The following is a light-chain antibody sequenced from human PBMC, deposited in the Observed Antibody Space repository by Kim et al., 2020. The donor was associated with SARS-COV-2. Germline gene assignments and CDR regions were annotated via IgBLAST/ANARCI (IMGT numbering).Light chain of an antibody. V-gene: IGLV3-19*01. Sequence: ALGQTVSITCQGDSLRSYYANWYQQKPGQAPVLVMYGKNNRPSGIPDRFSGSNSGNTASLTITGAQAEDEADFYCNSRDSSGNRLVFGGGTRLTVL. CDR1: SLRSYY. CDR2: GKN. CDR3: NSRDSSGNRLV. J-gene: IGLJ2*01.